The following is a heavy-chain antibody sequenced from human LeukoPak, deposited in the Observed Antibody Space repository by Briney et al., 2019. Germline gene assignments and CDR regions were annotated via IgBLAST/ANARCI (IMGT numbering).Heavy chain of an antibody. CDR3: ARDRIPVNWFDP. CDR1: GYTFTGYY. V-gene: IGHV1-2*02. J-gene: IGHJ5*02. CDR2: INPNSGGT. Sequence: ASVKVSCKASGYTFTGYYMHWVRQAPGQGLEWMGWINPNSGGTNYAQKFQGRVTMTRDTSISTAYMELSRLRSDDTAVYYCARDRIPVNWFDPWGQGTLVTVSS.